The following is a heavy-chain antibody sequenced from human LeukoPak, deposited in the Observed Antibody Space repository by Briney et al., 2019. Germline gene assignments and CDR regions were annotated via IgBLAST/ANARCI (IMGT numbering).Heavy chain of an antibody. CDR1: GYRFTSYW. V-gene: IGHV5-51*01. CDR3: AREYSSSWYGYFDL. Sequence: GESLKISCKGSGYRFTSYWIGWVRQMPGKGLEWMGIIYPGDSDTRYSPSFQGQVTISADKSISTAYLQWSSLKASGTAMYYCAREYSSSWYGYFDLWGRGTLVTVSS. J-gene: IGHJ2*01. D-gene: IGHD6-13*01. CDR2: IYPGDSDT.